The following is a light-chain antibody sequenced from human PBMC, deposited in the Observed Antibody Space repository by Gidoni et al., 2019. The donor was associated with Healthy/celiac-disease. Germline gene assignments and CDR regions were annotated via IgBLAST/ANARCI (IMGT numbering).Light chain of an antibody. Sequence: DIVMTQSPDSLAVSLGDRTTINCKSSQSVLYSSNNKNYLAWYQQKPGQPPKLLISWASTRESGVPDRFSGSGSGTDFTLTISSLQAEDVAVYYCQQYYTTPRAFGQGTKVEIK. V-gene: IGKV4-1*01. CDR3: QQYYTTPRA. CDR1: QSVLYSSNNKNY. J-gene: IGKJ1*01. CDR2: WAS.